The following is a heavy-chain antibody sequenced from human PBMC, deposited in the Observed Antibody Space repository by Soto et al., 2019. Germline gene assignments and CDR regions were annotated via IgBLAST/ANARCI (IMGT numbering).Heavy chain of an antibody. Sequence: QVQLVQSGAEVKKPGASVKVSCKASGYTFTSYAMHWVRQAPGQRLEWMGWINAGNGNTKYSQKFQGRVTITRDTSASTAYMELSSLRSEDTAVYYCARGEEKTRDAFDIWGQGTMVTVSS. CDR3: ARGEEKTRDAFDI. V-gene: IGHV1-3*01. CDR2: INAGNGNT. CDR1: GYTFTSYA. J-gene: IGHJ3*02.